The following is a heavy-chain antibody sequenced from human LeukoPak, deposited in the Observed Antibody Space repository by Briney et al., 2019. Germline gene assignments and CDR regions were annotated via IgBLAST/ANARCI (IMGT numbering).Heavy chain of an antibody. CDR3: ARERLGAFDI. V-gene: IGHV3-66*01. CDR1: GFTVSSNY. CDR2: IYSGGST. D-gene: IGHD1-1*01. Sequence: GGSLRLSCAASGFTVSSNYMSWVRQAPGKGLEWVSVIYSGGSTYYADSVKGRFTISRDNSRNTLYLQMNSLRAEDTAVYYCARERLGAFDIWGQGTMVTVSS. J-gene: IGHJ3*02.